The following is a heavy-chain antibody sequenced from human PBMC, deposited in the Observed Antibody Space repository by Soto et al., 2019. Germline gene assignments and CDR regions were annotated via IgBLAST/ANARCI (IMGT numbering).Heavy chain of an antibody. V-gene: IGHV4-59*08. CDR3: ARRIVATDTFVY. CDR2: IYYAGST. D-gene: IGHD5-12*01. Sequence: QVRLQESGPGLVKPSETLSLTCTDSGGSMISYYWSWIRQPPGRGLEWIGFIYYAGSTKYNPSLNSRVPISVDTSKNQVSLTVTSVTAADTAVYYCARRIVATDTFVYWGQGTLVPVSS. J-gene: IGHJ4*02. CDR1: GGSMISYY.